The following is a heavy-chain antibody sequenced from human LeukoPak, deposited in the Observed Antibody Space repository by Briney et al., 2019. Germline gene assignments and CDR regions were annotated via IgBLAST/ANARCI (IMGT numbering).Heavy chain of an antibody. CDR2: TPYHGVSR. CDR1: GFIFGSYG. Sequence: GGSLRLSCAASGFIFGSYGMHWVRQAPVKGLEWVAFTPYHGVSRYYTESVKGRFTISRDNSKSTLYLQMNSLRIEDTAVYYCAKDRHGDFTSDYWGQGTLVIVSS. CDR3: AKDRHGDFTSDY. V-gene: IGHV3-30*02. J-gene: IGHJ4*02. D-gene: IGHD4-17*01.